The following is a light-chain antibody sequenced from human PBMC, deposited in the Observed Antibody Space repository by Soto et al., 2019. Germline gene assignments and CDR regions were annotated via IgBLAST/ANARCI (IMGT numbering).Light chain of an antibody. CDR1: QGINSY. CDR3: QQLNSYPRT. V-gene: IGKV1-9*01. Sequence: DIQLTQSPSVLSASVGDRVTITCRASQGINSYLAWYQQKPGKVPKLLIYAASTLHSGVPSRFSGSGSGTEFTLTIGSLQPEDFATYYCQQLNSYPRTFGQGTKVEIK. J-gene: IGKJ1*01. CDR2: AAS.